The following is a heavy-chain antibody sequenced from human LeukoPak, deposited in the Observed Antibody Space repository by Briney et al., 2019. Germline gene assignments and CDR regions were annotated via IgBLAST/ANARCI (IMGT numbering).Heavy chain of an antibody. D-gene: IGHD4-17*01. CDR1: DDSFSSHY. CDR3: ARDLVTVTKGFDI. Sequence: SETLSLTCAVSDDSFSSHYWTWIRQPPGKGLECIGYISYIGSTNYNPSLKSRVTISIDTSKNQFSLKLSSVTAADTAVYYCARDLVTVTKGFDIWGQGTMVSVSS. CDR2: ISYIGST. J-gene: IGHJ3*02. V-gene: IGHV4-59*11.